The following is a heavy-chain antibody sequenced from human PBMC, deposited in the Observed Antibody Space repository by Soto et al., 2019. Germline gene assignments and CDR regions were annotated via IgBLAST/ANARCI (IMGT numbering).Heavy chain of an antibody. CDR1: GGTFSSYA. CDR3: ARDRGGLKLAPIRVYYFDY. V-gene: IGHV1-69*10. J-gene: IGHJ4*02. D-gene: IGHD3-10*01. CDR2: IIPILGTA. Sequence: ASVKVSCKASGGTFSSYAISWVRQAPGQGLEWMGGIIPILGTANYAQKFQGRVTITADKSTSTAYMELSSLRSEDTAVYYCARDRGGLKLAPIRVYYFDYWREAILVTVTS.